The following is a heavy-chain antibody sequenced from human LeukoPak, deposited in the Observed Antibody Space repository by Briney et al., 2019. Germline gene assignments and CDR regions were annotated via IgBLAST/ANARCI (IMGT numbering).Heavy chain of an antibody. CDR3: ARDRGDMTTVIRDAFDI. D-gene: IGHD4-17*01. Sequence: GGSLRLSCAASGFTFSSYSMNWVRQAPGKGLEWVSYISSSSSTIYYADSVKGRFTISRDNAKNSLYLQMNSLRDEDTAVYYCARDRGDMTTVIRDAFDIWGQGTMVTVSS. CDR2: ISSSSSTI. V-gene: IGHV3-48*02. J-gene: IGHJ3*02. CDR1: GFTFSSYS.